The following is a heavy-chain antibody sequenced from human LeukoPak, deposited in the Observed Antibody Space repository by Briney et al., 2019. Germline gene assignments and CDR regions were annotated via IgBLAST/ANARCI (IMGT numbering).Heavy chain of an antibody. CDR3: AKNYGDYPSYYYYYYMDV. J-gene: IGHJ6*03. V-gene: IGHV3-30*18. CDR2: ISYDGTNK. CDR1: GFTFSSFV. Sequence: GGSLRLSCAASGFTFSSFVMHWVRQAPGKGLEWVAVISYDGTNKYYADSVKGRFTISRDNSKNTLYLQMNSLRAEDTAVYYCAKNYGDYPSYYYYYYMDVWGKGTTVTVSS. D-gene: IGHD4-17*01.